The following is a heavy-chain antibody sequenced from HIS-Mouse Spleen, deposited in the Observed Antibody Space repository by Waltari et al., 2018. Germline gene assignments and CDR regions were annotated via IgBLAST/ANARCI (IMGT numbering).Heavy chain of an antibody. V-gene: IGHV4-39*07. Sequence: QLQLQESGPGLVKPSETLSLTCTVSGGSISSSSYYWGWIRQPPGNGLEGLGRISSSGGTDYNPSLKSRVTISVDTSKNQFSRKLSSVTAADTAVYYCAREIPYSSSWYDWYFDLWGRGTLVTVSS. J-gene: IGHJ2*01. CDR3: AREIPYSSSWYDWYFDL. CDR2: ISSSGGT. CDR1: GGSISSSSYY. D-gene: IGHD6-13*01.